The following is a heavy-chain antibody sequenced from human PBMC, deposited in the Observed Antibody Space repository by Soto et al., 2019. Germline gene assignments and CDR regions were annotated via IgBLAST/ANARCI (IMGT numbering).Heavy chain of an antibody. CDR1: GFTFRSSA. Sequence: PGGSLRLSCAASGFTFRSSAMSWVRQPPGKGLEWVSAISSSSSYIYYADSLKGRFTISRDNAKNSLYLQMHNLRAEDTALYYCARDLGEVSAFWGQGNLVTVSS. J-gene: IGHJ4*02. CDR2: ISSSSSYI. CDR3: ARDLGEVSAF. V-gene: IGHV3-21*06. D-gene: IGHD3-10*01.